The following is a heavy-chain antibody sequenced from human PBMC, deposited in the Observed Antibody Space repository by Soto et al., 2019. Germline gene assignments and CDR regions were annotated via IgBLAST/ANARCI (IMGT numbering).Heavy chain of an antibody. CDR2: ISSSLGHT. J-gene: IGHJ4*02. D-gene: IGHD1-1*01. Sequence: PGGSLRLSCVASGFDFSDFHISWVRQAPGKGLEWISHISSSLGHTDYAESVKGRFTISRDNAKSSVFLEMSDLRSDDTAVYYCAANWNFGLNFWGQGTLVTVSS. V-gene: IGHV3-11*03. CDR1: GFDFSDFH. CDR3: AANWNFGLNF.